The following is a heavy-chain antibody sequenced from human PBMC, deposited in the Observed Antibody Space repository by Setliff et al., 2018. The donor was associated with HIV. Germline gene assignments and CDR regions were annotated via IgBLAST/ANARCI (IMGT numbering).Heavy chain of an antibody. J-gene: IGHJ4*02. D-gene: IGHD6-13*01. CDR2: ISYSGST. CDR3: ARGLSSPFATGL. CDR1: GGSISSHY. V-gene: IGHV4-59*11. Sequence: SETLSLTCTVAGGSISSHYWRWVRQTPGKGLEWIGSISYSGSTNHNPSLKSRVTISIDTSKNQFSLKLTSVTSADTAVYFCARGLSSPFATGLWGQGTLVTVSS.